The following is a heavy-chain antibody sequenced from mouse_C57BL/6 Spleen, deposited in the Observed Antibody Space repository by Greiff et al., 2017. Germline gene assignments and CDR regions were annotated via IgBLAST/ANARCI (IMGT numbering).Heavy chain of an antibody. CDR3: ARQEGYYYDWFAY. D-gene: IGHD1-1*01. J-gene: IGHJ3*01. CDR1: GFSLTSYG. V-gene: IGHV2-6-1*01. Sequence: QVQLQQSGPGLVAPSQSLSITCTVSGFSLTSYGVHWVRQPPGKGLEWLVVIWSDGSTTYNSALKSRLSISKDNSKSQVFLKMNSLQTDDTSMYYCARQEGYYYDWFAYWGQGTLVTVSA. CDR2: IWSDGST.